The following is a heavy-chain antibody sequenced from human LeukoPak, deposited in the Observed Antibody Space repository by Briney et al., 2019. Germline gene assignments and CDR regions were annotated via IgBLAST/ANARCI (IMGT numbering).Heavy chain of an antibody. Sequence: SETLSLTCTVSGGPISSSSYYWGWIRQPPGKGLEWIGSIYCSGSTYYNPSLKSRVTISVDTSKNQFSLKLSSVTAADTAVYYCARRYCSGGSCYPDYWGQGTLVTVSS. CDR1: GGPISSSSYY. CDR2: IYCSGST. V-gene: IGHV4-39*01. D-gene: IGHD2-15*01. J-gene: IGHJ4*02. CDR3: ARRYCSGGSCYPDY.